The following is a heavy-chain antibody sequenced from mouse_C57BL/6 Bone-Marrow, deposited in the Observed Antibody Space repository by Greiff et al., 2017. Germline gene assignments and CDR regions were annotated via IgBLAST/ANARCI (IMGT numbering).Heavy chain of an antibody. Sequence: EVQLQQSGAELVRPGASVTLSCTASGFNIKDDYMHWVKQRPEQGLVWIGWIDPENGDTEYASKFQGKATITADTSSNTAYLQLSSLTSEDTAVYYCTPRITTVVATFDYWGQGTTLTVSS. J-gene: IGHJ2*01. V-gene: IGHV14-4*01. CDR1: GFNIKDDY. D-gene: IGHD1-1*01. CDR2: IDPENGDT. CDR3: TPRITTVVATFDY.